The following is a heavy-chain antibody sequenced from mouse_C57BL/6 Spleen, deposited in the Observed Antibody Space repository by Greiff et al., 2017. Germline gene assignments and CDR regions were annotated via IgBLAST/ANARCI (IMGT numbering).Heavy chain of an antibody. Sequence: EVKLMESGPGLAKPSQTLSLTCSVTGYSITSDYWNWIRKFPGNKLEYMGYISYSGSTYYNPSLKSRISITRDTSKSQYYLQLNSVTTEDTATYYCARLRYYDYLPYYFDYWGQGTTLTVSS. CDR3: ARLRYYDYLPYYFDY. J-gene: IGHJ2*01. D-gene: IGHD2-4*01. CDR2: ISYSGST. V-gene: IGHV3-8*01. CDR1: GYSITSDY.